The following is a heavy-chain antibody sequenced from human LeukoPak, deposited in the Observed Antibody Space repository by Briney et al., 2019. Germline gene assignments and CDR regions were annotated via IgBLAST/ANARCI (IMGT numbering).Heavy chain of an antibody. Sequence: SVKVSCTASGFTFTSSAMQWVRQSRGQRLEWIGWIVVGSGNTNYAQKFQERVTITRDMSTSTAYMELSSLRSEDTAVYYCAAVAAAATGHSDYWGQGTLVTVSS. CDR1: GFTFTSSA. CDR2: IVVGSGNT. V-gene: IGHV1-58*02. CDR3: AAVAAAATGHSDY. J-gene: IGHJ4*02. D-gene: IGHD6-13*01.